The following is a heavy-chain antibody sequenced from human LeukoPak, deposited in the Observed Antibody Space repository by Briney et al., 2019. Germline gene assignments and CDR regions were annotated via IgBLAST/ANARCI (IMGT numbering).Heavy chain of an antibody. CDR2: IKSKTDGGTT. V-gene: IGHV3-15*01. CDR1: GFSFSSYW. D-gene: IGHD3-16*01. CDR3: TTDTGESEVDY. Sequence: GGSLRLSCAASGFSFSSYWMSWVRQAPGKGLEWVGRIKSKTDGGTTDYAAPVKGRFTISRDDSKNTLYLQMNSLKTEDTAVYYCTTDTGESEVDYWGQGTLVTVSS. J-gene: IGHJ4*02.